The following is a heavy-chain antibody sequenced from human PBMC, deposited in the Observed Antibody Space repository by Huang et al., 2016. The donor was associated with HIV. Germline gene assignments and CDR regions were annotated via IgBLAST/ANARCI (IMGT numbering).Heavy chain of an antibody. CDR1: GYSFTDYG. D-gene: IGHD3-22*01. V-gene: IGHV1-18*01. J-gene: IGHJ3*01. CDR2: ISAFNGDT. CDR3: ARDPKYHRIGYYRQRRGIDV. Sequence: QAQLMQSGPEVKKPGAPVKVSCKTSGYSFTDYGITWVRQAPGQGPEWWGRISAFNGDTETAQRLQGRVTLTTDTSTGMAYMELRSLRFDDTAGYFCARDPKYHRIGYYRQRRGIDVWGQGTMVSVPS.